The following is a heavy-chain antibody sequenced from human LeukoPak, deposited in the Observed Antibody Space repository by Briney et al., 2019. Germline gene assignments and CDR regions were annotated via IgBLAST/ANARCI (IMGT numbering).Heavy chain of an antibody. V-gene: IGHV4-4*07. CDR2: IYSSGNT. D-gene: IGHD1-14*01. CDR1: GGSISGYY. Sequence: PSETLSLTCTVSGGSISGYYWSWIRQPAGKGLEWIGRIYSSGNTNYHPSLKSRVTISVDTSKNQFSLKLSSVTAADTAVYYCARDDGNVDAFDIWGQGTMVTVSS. CDR3: ARDDGNVDAFDI. J-gene: IGHJ3*02.